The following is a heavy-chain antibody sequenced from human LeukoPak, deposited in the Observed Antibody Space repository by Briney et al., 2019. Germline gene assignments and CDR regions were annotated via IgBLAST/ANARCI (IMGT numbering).Heavy chain of an antibody. J-gene: IGHJ3*02. CDR3: ARVRVGATTGDTFDI. V-gene: IGHV3-30-3*01. CDR1: AFTFSIYA. D-gene: IGHD1-26*01. Sequence: PGRSLRLSCAASAFTFSIYAMDWVRQAPGKGLEWVAAISYAGGNEYYADSVKGRFTVSRDNSKNTLYLQMNSLRVEDTAVYYCARVRVGATTGDTFDIWGQGTMVAVAS. CDR2: ISYAGGNE.